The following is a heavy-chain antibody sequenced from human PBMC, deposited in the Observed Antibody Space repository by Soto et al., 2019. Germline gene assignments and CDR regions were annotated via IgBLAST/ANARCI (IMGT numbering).Heavy chain of an antibody. Sequence: GGSLRLSCAASGFTFRNHEMNWVRQAPGKGLEWVSYIGSSGDNIYYADSVKGRFTISRDNAKNSLYLQMNSLRAEDTAVYYCARGMGYCTDNICYTGTDYWGRGTLVTVSS. CDR3: ARGMGYCTDNICYTGTDY. J-gene: IGHJ4*02. CDR2: IGSSGDNI. V-gene: IGHV3-48*03. D-gene: IGHD2-8*01. CDR1: GFTFRNHE.